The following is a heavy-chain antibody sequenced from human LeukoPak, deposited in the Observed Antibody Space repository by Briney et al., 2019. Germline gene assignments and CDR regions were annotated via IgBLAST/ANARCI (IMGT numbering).Heavy chain of an antibody. J-gene: IGHJ3*02. V-gene: IGHV3-23*01. CDR3: ARYCSSTSCYFPDAFDI. D-gene: IGHD2-2*01. CDR1: GFTFSSYS. CDR2: ISGSGGST. Sequence: GGSLRLSCAASGFTFSSYSMNWVRQAPGKGLEWVSAISGSGGSTYYADSVKGRFTISRDNSKNTLYLQMNSLRAEDTAVYYCARYCSSTSCYFPDAFDIWGQGTMVTVSS.